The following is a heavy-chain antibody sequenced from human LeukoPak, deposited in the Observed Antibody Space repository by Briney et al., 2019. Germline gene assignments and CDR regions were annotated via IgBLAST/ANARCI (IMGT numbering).Heavy chain of an antibody. J-gene: IGHJ4*02. V-gene: IGHV4-4*07. D-gene: IGHD6-19*01. CDR1: GDSMRKWC. Sequence: PSETLSPTCAVSGDSMRKWCWSWIRQPAGMGLEWIGRIFATGDTNYNPSLKSRVAMSVDTSKNYFSLNLTSVTAADTAVYYCASGGMAGRWPLNYWGRGTLVTVSS. CDR2: IFATGDT. CDR3: ASGGMAGRWPLNY.